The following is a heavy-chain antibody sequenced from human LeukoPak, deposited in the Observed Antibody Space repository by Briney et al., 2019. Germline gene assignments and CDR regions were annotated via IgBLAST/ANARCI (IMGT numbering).Heavy chain of an antibody. Sequence: AETLSLTCTVSGGSISRSYWGWIRQPAGKGLEWIGRMYNSGITNYNPSLKSRVTISVDKSKNQFSLRLSSVTAADTAVYYCARSWGGGSGSYIHYFDYWGQGTLVSVSS. CDR2: MYNSGIT. V-gene: IGHV4-4*07. CDR3: ARSWGGGSGSYIHYFDY. D-gene: IGHD3-10*01. CDR1: GGSISRSY. J-gene: IGHJ4*02.